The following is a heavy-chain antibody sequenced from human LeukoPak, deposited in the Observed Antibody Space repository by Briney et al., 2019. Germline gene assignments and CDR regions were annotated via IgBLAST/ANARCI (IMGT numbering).Heavy chain of an antibody. Sequence: SETLSLTCTVSGGSISSYYWSWIRQPPGKGLEWIGYIYYSGSTNYNPSLKSRVTISVDTSKNQFSLKLSSVTAADTAVYYCARRYFYDSSGYYNYYYMDVWGKGTTVTVSS. CDR2: IYYSGST. J-gene: IGHJ6*03. D-gene: IGHD3-22*01. CDR3: ARRYFYDSSGYYNYYYMDV. CDR1: GGSISSYY. V-gene: IGHV4-59*08.